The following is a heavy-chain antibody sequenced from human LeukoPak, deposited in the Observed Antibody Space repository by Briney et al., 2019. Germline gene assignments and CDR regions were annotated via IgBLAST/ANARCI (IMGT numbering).Heavy chain of an antibody. V-gene: IGHV1-45*02. J-gene: IGHJ3*02. CDR2: ITPFNGNT. Sequence: ASVKVSCKASGYTFTSYGISWVRQAPGQALEWMGWITPFNGNTNYAQKFQDRVTITRDRSMSTAYMELSSLRSEDTAMYYCAISFNDYGGNGAFDIWGQGTMVTVSS. CDR3: AISFNDYGGNGAFDI. CDR1: GYTFTSYG. D-gene: IGHD4-23*01.